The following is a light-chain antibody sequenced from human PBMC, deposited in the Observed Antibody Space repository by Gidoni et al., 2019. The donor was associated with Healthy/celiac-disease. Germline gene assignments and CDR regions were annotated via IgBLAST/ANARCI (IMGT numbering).Light chain of an antibody. Sequence: EIVLTQSPATLSLSPGERATLSCRASQSVSSYLAWYQQKPGQAPRLLIYDASNRATDFTLTISSLEPEDFAVYYCQQRSNWPPFTFXPXTKVDIQ. CDR1: QSVSSY. CDR2: DAS. J-gene: IGKJ3*01. V-gene: IGKV3-11*01. CDR3: QQRSNWPPFT.